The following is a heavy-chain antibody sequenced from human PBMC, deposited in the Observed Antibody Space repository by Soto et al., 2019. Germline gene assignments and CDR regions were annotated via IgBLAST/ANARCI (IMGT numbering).Heavy chain of an antibody. CDR3: AVPIMITFGGVIRDY. CDR2: ITPIFGTA. Sequence: QVQLVQSGAEVKKPGSSVKVSCPASEGTFSSYAITWVRQAPGQGLEWMGGITPIFGTANYAQKFPGRVTITADDSRSTAYMELSTLRSEYTVVYYRAVPIMITFGGVIRDYLGQSTPVTVSS. CDR1: EGTFSSYA. J-gene: IGHJ4*02. V-gene: IGHV1-69*01. D-gene: IGHD3-16*02.